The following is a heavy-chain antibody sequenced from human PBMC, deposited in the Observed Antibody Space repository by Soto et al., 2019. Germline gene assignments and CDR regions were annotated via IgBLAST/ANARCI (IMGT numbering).Heavy chain of an antibody. CDR3: ARDQRSYGEPPFDY. J-gene: IGHJ4*02. D-gene: IGHD2-21*01. CDR2: IKSNGDDT. V-gene: IGHV1-2*02. CDR1: GFTFAGYY. Sequence: ASMKVSCKASGFTFAGYYIHWVRQVPGQGLEWMGWIKSNGDDTKYAQKFQDRVTMTRDTSMNTVYMEVSRLRSDDTAVYYCARDQRSYGEPPFDYWGQGTLVTVSS.